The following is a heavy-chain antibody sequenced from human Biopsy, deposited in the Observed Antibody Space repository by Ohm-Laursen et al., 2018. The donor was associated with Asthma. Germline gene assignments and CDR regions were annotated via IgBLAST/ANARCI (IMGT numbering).Heavy chain of an antibody. Sequence: SLRLSCAAPGFALNNSSMTWVRQAPGKGLEWVSSISASGVRTFYADSVKGRFTVSRDSSRNTLYLQLSTLRVEDTAVYFCAKITTDRQKANNWFDPWGQGTLVTVS. CDR3: AKITTDRQKANNWFDP. J-gene: IGHJ5*02. CDR2: ISASGVRT. D-gene: IGHD3-22*01. V-gene: IGHV3-23*01. CDR1: GFALNNSS.